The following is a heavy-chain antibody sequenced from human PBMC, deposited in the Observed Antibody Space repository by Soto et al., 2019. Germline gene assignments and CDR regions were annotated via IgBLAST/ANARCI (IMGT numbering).Heavy chain of an antibody. J-gene: IGHJ6*02. V-gene: IGHV4-4*07. D-gene: IGHD3-9*01. CDR1: DDFISSYY. CDR3: ARADYEILTGSYAMDV. CDR2: VSTNGAT. Sequence: SETLSLTCTVSDDFISSYYWNWIRQPAGKGLGWIGRVSTNGATNYNPSLESRVTMSVDTSKNQFSLKLTSVTAADTAVYFCARADYEILTGSYAMDVWGQGTTVTVSS.